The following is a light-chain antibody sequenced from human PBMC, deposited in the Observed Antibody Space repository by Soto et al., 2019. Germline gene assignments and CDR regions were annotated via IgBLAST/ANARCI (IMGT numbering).Light chain of an antibody. J-gene: IGLJ1*01. CDR3: SSYAGSNNFGV. Sequence: QSALTQPPSASGSPGQSVTISCTGTSSDVGGYNYLSWYQQHPGKAPKLMIYEVSTRPSGVPDRFSGSKSGNTASLTVSGLQAEDEADYYCSSYAGSNNFGVFGTGTKVTVL. CDR1: SSDVGGYNY. CDR2: EVS. V-gene: IGLV2-8*01.